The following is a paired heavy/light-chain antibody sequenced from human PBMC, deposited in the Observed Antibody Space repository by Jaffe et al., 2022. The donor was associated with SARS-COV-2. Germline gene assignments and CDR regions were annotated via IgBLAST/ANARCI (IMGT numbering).Light chain of an antibody. CDR2: AAS. Sequence: DIQMTQSPSSVSASVGDRVAITCRASQHIGNYLAWYQQRPGKAPKVLIYAASTLQSGVPSRFSGSGSGTDFTLTISSLQPEDFATYYCQQANSFPLTFGGGTNVEIK. V-gene: IGKV1-12*01. J-gene: IGKJ4*01. CDR1: QHIGNY. CDR3: QQANSFPLT.
Heavy chain of an antibody. V-gene: IGHV4-59*11. CDR3: ARYRRGTGWYYIDY. J-gene: IGHJ4*02. D-gene: IGHD6-19*01. Sequence: QVQLQESGPGLVKPSETLSLTCTVSHGSISNQYWSWIRQPPGRGLEWIGYVYDSGTTNYNPSFKSRVSMSEDTSRNQFSLRLSSVTTADTAVYYCARYRRGTGWYYIDYWGQGSPVTVSA. CDR1: HGSISNQY. CDR2: VYDSGTT.